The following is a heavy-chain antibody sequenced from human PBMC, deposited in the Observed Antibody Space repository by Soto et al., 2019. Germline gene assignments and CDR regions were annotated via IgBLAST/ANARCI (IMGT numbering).Heavy chain of an antibody. V-gene: IGHV4-59*01. J-gene: IGHJ5*02. Sequence: PSETLSLTCTVSGGSMTSYFWSWIRQPPGKGLEWIGYIYYSGGTNYNPSLKSRVTISVDTSKNQFSLKLTSVTAADTAMYYCARATSGWYVSGFDPWGQGTLVTVSS. CDR2: IYYSGGT. D-gene: IGHD6-19*01. CDR3: ARATSGWYVSGFDP. CDR1: GGSMTSYF.